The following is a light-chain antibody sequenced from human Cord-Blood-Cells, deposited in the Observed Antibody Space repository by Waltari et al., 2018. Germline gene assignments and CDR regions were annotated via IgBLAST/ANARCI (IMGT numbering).Light chain of an antibody. CDR1: QSISSY. CDR3: QQSYSTPLT. J-gene: IGKJ4*01. Sequence: DIQMTQSPSSLSASVGARVTITCRASQSISSYLNWYQQKPGKAPKLLFYAASSLQSGVPSRFSGSGSGTDFTLTISSLQPEDFATYYCQQSYSTPLTFGGGTKVEIK. CDR2: AAS. V-gene: IGKV1-39*01.